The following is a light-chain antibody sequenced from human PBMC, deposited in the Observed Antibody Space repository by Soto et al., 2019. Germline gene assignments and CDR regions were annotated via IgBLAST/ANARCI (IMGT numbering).Light chain of an antibody. CDR3: QQRSNWSVT. J-gene: IGKJ2*01. CDR1: QSVSSY. CDR2: DAS. V-gene: IGKV3-11*01. Sequence: EIVLTQSPATLSLSPGERATLSCRASQSVSSYLGWYQQKPGQAPRLLIYDASNRATGIPARFSGSGSGTDLTLTIICLEPEDFGVYYCQQRSNWSVTFGQGTKLQIK.